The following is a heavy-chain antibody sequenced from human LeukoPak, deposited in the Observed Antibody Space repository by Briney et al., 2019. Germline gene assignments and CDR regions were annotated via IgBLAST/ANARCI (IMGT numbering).Heavy chain of an antibody. J-gene: IGHJ5*02. D-gene: IGHD3-22*01. CDR3: ARSTYYYDSSGENWFDP. CDR1: GGSISSYY. Sequence: SETLSLTCTVSGGSISSYYWSWIRQPPGKGLEWIGYIYYSGSTNYSPSLKSRVTISVDTSKNQFSLKLSSVTAADTAVYYCARSTYYYDSSGENWFDPWGQGTLVTVSS. V-gene: IGHV4-59*08. CDR2: IYYSGST.